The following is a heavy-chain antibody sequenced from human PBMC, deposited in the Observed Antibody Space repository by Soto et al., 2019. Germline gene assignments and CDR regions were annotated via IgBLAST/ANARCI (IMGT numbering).Heavy chain of an antibody. CDR2: IWYDGSNR. CDR1: GFAFNNHG. Sequence: QVQLVESGGGVVQPGRSLRLSCAASGFAFNNHGMHWVRQAPGKGLEWVALIWYDGSNRYYSGSVRGRFTISRDNSKNTLYLQMDSLTAEDTAVYYCARDDSGAGPFDFWGQGTLVTVSS. CDR3: ARDDSGAGPFDF. D-gene: IGHD1-26*01. V-gene: IGHV3-33*01. J-gene: IGHJ4*02.